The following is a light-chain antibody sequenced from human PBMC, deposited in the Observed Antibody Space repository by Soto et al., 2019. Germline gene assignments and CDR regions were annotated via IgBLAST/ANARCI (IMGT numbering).Light chain of an antibody. CDR2: DVS. CDR3: SSYTSTNTLI. J-gene: IGLJ2*01. Sequence: QSVLTQPASVSGSPGQSITISCTGTSSDVGSYKYVSWYQQNPGKAPKLIIHDVSNRPSGVSNRFSGSKSGNTASLTISGLQAEDEANYYCSSYTSTNTLIFGGGTKVTVL. CDR1: SSDVGSYKY. V-gene: IGLV2-14*01.